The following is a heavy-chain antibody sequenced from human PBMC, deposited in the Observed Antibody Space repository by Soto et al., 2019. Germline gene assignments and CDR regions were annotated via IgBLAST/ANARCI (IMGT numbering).Heavy chain of an antibody. CDR1: GDSITSIYH. D-gene: IGHD6-19*01. CDR3: ARVHVMVVAGSTFDY. V-gene: IGHV4-38-2*01. J-gene: IGHJ4*01. CDR2: IYHGGTT. Sequence: SETLSLTCAVSGDSITSIYHWAWIRQPPGRGLEWVASIYHGGTTFYNPSLKSRITISVDTSNNQFSLKLTSVTAADTAVYYCARVHVMVVAGSTFDYWGHGTLVTVSS.